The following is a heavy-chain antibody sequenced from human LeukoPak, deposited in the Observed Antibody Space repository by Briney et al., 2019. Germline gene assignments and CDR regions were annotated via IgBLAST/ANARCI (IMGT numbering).Heavy chain of an antibody. Sequence: PGGSLRLSCAASGFNFSNYGMHWVRQAPGKGLEWVAFIRYDGNNKYYADSVKGRFTVSRDNSKNTMYLQMNSLRAEDTAVYYCAGQSRLGYCSGGSCYSQPLDPWGQGTLVTVSS. CDR3: AGQSRLGYCSGGSCYSQPLDP. CDR2: IRYDGNNK. V-gene: IGHV3-30*02. J-gene: IGHJ5*02. D-gene: IGHD2-15*01. CDR1: GFNFSNYG.